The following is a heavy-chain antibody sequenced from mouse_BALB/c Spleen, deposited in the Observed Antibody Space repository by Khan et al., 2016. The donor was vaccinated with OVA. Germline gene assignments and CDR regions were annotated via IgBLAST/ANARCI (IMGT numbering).Heavy chain of an antibody. J-gene: IGHJ4*01. D-gene: IGHD2-1*01. CDR2: ISSGGST. CDR3: ARGYGNFVNPHYAMDY. V-gene: IGHV5-6-5*01. CDR1: GFTFSIYA. Sequence: EVRLVESGGGLMKPGGSLKLSCAASGFTFSIYAMSWVRQTPEQRLEWVASISSGGSTHYPDSVKGRFTISRDNARNILYLQMSSLRSEDTAMYYCARGYGNFVNPHYAMDYWGQGTSVTVSS.